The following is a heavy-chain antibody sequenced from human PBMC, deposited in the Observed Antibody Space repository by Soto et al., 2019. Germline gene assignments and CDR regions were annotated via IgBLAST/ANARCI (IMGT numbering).Heavy chain of an antibody. Sequence: GGSLRLSCAASGFTFSSYAMSWVRQAPGKGLEWDSAISGSGGSTYYADSVKGRFTISRDNSKNTLYLQMNSLRAEDTAVYYCAKALGPTYYYDSSGYYYYGMDVWGQGTTVTVSS. J-gene: IGHJ6*02. CDR3: AKALGPTYYYDSSGYYYYGMDV. CDR1: GFTFSSYA. CDR2: ISGSGGST. V-gene: IGHV3-23*01. D-gene: IGHD3-22*01.